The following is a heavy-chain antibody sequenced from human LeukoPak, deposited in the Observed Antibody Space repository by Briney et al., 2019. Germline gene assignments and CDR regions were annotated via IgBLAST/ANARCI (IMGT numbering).Heavy chain of an antibody. V-gene: IGHV1-46*01. D-gene: IGHD3-10*01. CDR2: INPSGGST. J-gene: IGHJ4*02. Sequence: EASVKVSCKASGYTFTSYYMHWVRQAPGQGLEWMGIINPSGGSTSYAQKFQGRVTMTRDTSTSTVYMELSSLRSEDTAVYYCARDSDGITMVRPKPGYFDYWGQGTLVTVSS. CDR3: ARDSDGITMVRPKPGYFDY. CDR1: GYTFTSYY.